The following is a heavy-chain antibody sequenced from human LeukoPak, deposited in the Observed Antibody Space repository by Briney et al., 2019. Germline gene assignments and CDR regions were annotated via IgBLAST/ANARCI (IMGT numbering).Heavy chain of an antibody. V-gene: IGHV3-23*01. J-gene: IGHJ4*02. CDR3: ARGGIVVVPVGYDY. CDR1: GFTFSSYA. D-gene: IGHD2-2*01. Sequence: GGSLRLSCAASGFTFSSYAMSWVRQAPGKGLEWVSAISGSGGSTYYADSVKGRFTISRDNAKNSLYLQMNSLRAEDTAVYYCARGGIVVVPVGYDYWGQGTLVTVSS. CDR2: ISGSGGST.